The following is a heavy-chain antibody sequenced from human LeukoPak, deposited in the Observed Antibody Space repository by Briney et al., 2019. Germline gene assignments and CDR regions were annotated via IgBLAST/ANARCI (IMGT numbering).Heavy chain of an antibody. Sequence: PGGSLRLSCAASGFTFSTYAMSWVRQPPGKGLEWVSAISGSGGSTYYADSVKGRFTISRDNSKNTLYLQMNSLRAEDTAVYYCAKGLLWFGELGPYNWFDPWGQGTLVTVSS. CDR2: ISGSGGST. V-gene: IGHV3-23*01. D-gene: IGHD3-10*01. J-gene: IGHJ5*02. CDR1: GFTFSTYA. CDR3: AKGLLWFGELGPYNWFDP.